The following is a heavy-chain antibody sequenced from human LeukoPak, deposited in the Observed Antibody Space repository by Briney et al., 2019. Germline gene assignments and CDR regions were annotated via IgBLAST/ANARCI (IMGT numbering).Heavy chain of an antibody. CDR2: ISGSGGST. CDR1: GFTFSSYA. V-gene: IGHV3-23*01. Sequence: GGSLRLSCAASGFTFSSYAMSWVRQAPGKGLEWVSAISGSGGSTYYADSVKGRFTISRDDSKNTLYLQMNSLRAEDTAVYYCAKDLERRITMVRGVISHWGQGTLVTVSS. D-gene: IGHD3-10*01. CDR3: AKDLERRITMVRGVISH. J-gene: IGHJ4*02.